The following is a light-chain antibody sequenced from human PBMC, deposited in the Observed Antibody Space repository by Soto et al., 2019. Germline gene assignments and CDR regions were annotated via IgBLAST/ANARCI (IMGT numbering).Light chain of an antibody. CDR2: GAS. V-gene: IGKV3-15*01. J-gene: IGKJ1*01. Sequence: EIVMTQSPATLSVSLGERATLSCRASQSVSSNLAWYQQKPGQAPRLLIYGASTRATGIPARFSGSGSGTEFTLTIRSLQSEDFALYYCQQYNNWPRTFGQGTKVEIK. CDR3: QQYNNWPRT. CDR1: QSVSSN.